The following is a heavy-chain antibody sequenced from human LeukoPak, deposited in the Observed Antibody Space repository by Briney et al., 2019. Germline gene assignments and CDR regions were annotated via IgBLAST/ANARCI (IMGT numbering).Heavy chain of an antibody. CDR2: IWYDGSNK. CDR3: AKESGMYYYDSTASCGMDV. CDR1: GFTFSSYG. J-gene: IGHJ6*02. D-gene: IGHD3-22*01. Sequence: PGGSLRLSCAASGFTFSSYGMPWVRQAPGKGLEWVAVIWYDGSNKYYADSVKGRFTISRDNSKNTLYLQMNSLRAEDTAVYYCAKESGMYYYDSTASCGMDVWGQGTTVTVSS. V-gene: IGHV3-30*02.